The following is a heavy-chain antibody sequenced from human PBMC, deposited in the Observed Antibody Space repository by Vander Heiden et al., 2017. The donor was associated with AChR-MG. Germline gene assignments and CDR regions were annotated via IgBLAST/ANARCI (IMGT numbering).Heavy chain of an antibody. D-gene: IGHD3-3*01. J-gene: IGHJ4*02. CDR2: ISGGSTSI. Sequence: EVHLLESGGGLVQPGGSLRLSCVASGFTFSNHALTWVRQAPGKGLEWGSGISGGSTSIYYADSVKGRFTVARDNSKNTLYLQMNSLRAEDTAVYYCARTPLTSYDFWSGYEDFWGQGTLVNVSS. CDR1: GFTFSNHA. CDR3: ARTPLTSYDFWSGYEDF. V-gene: IGHV3-23*01.